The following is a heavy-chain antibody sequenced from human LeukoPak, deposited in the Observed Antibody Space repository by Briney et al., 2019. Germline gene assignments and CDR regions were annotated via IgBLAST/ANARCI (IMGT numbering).Heavy chain of an antibody. CDR1: GFTFSSYS. D-gene: IGHD3-3*01. CDR2: ISSSSSTI. V-gene: IGHV3-48*01. Sequence: GGSLRLSCAASGFTFSSYSMNWVRQAPGKGLEWVSYISSSSSTIYYADSVKGRFTISRDNAKNSLYLQMNSLRAEDTAVYYCARDRYPNYDFWSGYYLDYWGQGTLVTVSS. J-gene: IGHJ4*02. CDR3: ARDRYPNYDFWSGYYLDY.